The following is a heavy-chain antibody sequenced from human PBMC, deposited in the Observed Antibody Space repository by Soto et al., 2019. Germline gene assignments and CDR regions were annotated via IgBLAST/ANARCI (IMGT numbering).Heavy chain of an antibody. V-gene: IGHV3-23*01. D-gene: IGHD6-19*01. CDR1: GFTFSNYG. CDR3: AKESGFGVAVAGTGGDY. J-gene: IGHJ4*02. CDR2: VSGNGGST. Sequence: GGSLRLSCAASGFTFSNYGMTWVRQAPGKGLEWVSSVSGNGGSTHYGDSVKGRFTISRDNSKNTLYLQINSLRADDTAVYYCAKESGFGVAVAGTGGDYWGQGSLVTVSS.